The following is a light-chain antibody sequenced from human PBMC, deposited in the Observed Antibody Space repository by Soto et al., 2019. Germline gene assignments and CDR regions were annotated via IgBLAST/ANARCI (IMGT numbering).Light chain of an antibody. V-gene: IGKV3-20*01. Sequence: EIVLTQSPGTLSLSPGERATLSCRASQSVTSSYLAWHQQKPGQAPRLHIFGASTRATGIPDRFSGSGSGTDFTLTISRLEPEDFALYYCQQYGSSPWTFGQGTKVEIK. CDR1: QSVTSSY. CDR2: GAS. CDR3: QQYGSSPWT. J-gene: IGKJ1*01.